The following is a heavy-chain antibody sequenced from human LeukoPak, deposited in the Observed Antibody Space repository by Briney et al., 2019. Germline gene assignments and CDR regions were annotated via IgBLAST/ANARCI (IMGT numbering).Heavy chain of an antibody. Sequence: GGSLRLSCAASGFTFDDYAMHWVRQAPGKGLEWVANIKQDGSEKYYVDSVKGRFTISRDNAKNSLYLQMNSLRAEDTAVYYCAREGDYYGSGKFDYWGQGTLVTVSS. V-gene: IGHV3-7*01. J-gene: IGHJ4*02. CDR3: AREGDYYGSGKFDY. CDR2: IKQDGSEK. D-gene: IGHD3-10*01. CDR1: GFTFDDYA.